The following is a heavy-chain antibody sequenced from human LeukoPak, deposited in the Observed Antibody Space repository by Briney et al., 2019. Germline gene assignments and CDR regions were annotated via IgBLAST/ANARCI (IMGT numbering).Heavy chain of an antibody. CDR3: ARDPYCGGDCYSGIEGH. V-gene: IGHV1-69*04. CDR1: GGTFSSYA. D-gene: IGHD2-21*02. J-gene: IGHJ4*02. Sequence: SVKVSCKAPGGTFSSYAISWVRQAPGQGLEWMGRIIPILGIATYAQNFQGRVTMTADKSTSTAYMELSSLRSEDTAAYYCARDPYCGGDCYSGIEGHWGQGTLVTVSS. CDR2: IIPILGIA.